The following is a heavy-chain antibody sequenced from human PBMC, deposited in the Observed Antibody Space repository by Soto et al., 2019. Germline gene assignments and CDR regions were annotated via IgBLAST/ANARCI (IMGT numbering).Heavy chain of an antibody. Sequence: QVQLQESGPGLVKPSETLSLTCTVSGGSISSYYWSWIRQPPGKGLEWIGYIYYSGSTNYNPSLKSRVTISVDTSKNQFALKLSSVTAADTAVYYCARDHPVEMATMVNYYYYYGMDVW. V-gene: IGHV4-59*01. J-gene: IGHJ6*01. CDR1: GGSISSYY. CDR2: IYYSGST. D-gene: IGHD5-12*01. CDR3: ARDHPVEMATMVNYYYYYGMDV.